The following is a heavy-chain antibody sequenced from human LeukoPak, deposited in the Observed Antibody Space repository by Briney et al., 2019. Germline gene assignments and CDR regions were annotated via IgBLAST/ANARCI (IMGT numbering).Heavy chain of an antibody. CDR1: GFTFSSYA. CDR2: IFGSGGST. CDR3: ATEGYYGSGYYYGGDY. D-gene: IGHD3-10*01. J-gene: IGHJ4*02. V-gene: IGHV3-23*01. Sequence: PGGSLRLSCPASGFTFSSYAMYWVRQAPGKGLEWVSGIFGSGGSTHYADSVKGRFTISRDNSKNTLYLQMNRLRAEDTAVYYRATEGYYGSGYYYGGDYWGQGTLVTVSS.